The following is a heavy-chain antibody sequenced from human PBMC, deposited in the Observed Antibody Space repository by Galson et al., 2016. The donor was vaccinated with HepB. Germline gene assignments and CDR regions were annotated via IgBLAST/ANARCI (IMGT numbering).Heavy chain of an antibody. V-gene: IGHV3-21*01. Sequence: SLRLSCAASGFTFSSFSMNWVRQAPGKGLEWVSSISSSSTYIYYADSVKGRFTISRDNAKSSLYLQMNSLRAEDTAVYYCARAMESGSNSVGDWGQGTLVTVSS. J-gene: IGHJ4*02. CDR1: GFTFSSFS. CDR3: ARAMESGSNSVGD. D-gene: IGHD4-23*01. CDR2: ISSSSTYI.